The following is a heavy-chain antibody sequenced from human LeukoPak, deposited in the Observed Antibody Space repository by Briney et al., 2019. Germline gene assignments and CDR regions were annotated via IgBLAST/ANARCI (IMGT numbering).Heavy chain of an antibody. J-gene: IGHJ4*02. V-gene: IGHV3-23*01. CDR3: ASLARLATGRDY. CDR1: GFTFSNYG. CDR2: ISGSGGST. D-gene: IGHD3-9*01. Sequence: GGSLRLSCAASGFTFSNYGMNWVRQAPGKGLEWVSGISGSGGSTYSADSVKGRFIISRDNAKNSLYLQMNSLRAEDTAVYYCASLARLATGRDYWGQGTLVTVSS.